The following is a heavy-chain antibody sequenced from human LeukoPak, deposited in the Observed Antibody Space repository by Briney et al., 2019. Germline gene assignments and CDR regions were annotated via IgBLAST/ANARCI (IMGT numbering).Heavy chain of an antibody. V-gene: IGHV1-69*05. CDR1: GGTFSSYA. J-gene: IGHJ5*02. CDR3: AGESRFYNWFDP. D-gene: IGHD3-3*01. Sequence: SVKVTCKASGGTFSSYAISWVRQAHGQGLGWMGVIIPIFGTANYAEKFQGRVTITTDESTSTAYVELSSLRSEDTAVYYCAGESRFYNWFDPWGQGTLVTASS. CDR2: IIPIFGTA.